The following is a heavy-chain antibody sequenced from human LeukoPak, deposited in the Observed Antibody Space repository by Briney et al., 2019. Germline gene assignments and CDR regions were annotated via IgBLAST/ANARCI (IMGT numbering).Heavy chain of an antibody. V-gene: IGHV4-39*07. Sequence: KSGGSLRLSCAASGFTVSSNYMSWVRQAPGKGLEWIGSIYYSGSPYYNPSLKSRVAISVDTSKSRFSLKLSSVTAADTAVYYCARATLLLWFGEFPLIGWFDPWGQGTLVTVSS. D-gene: IGHD3-10*01. CDR1: GFTVSSNY. J-gene: IGHJ5*02. CDR3: ARATLLLWFGEFPLIGWFDP. CDR2: IYYSGSP.